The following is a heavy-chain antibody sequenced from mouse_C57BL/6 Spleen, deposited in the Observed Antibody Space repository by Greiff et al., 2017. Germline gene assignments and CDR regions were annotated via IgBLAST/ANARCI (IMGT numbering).Heavy chain of an antibody. CDR2: IYPGSGST. Sequence: VQLQQPGAELVKPGASVKMSCKASGYTFTSYWITWVKQRPGQGLEWIGDIYPGSGSTNYNEKFKSKATLTVDTSSSTAYMQLSSLTSEDSAVYYCARWDYGNSYYFDYWGQGTTRTVSS. D-gene: IGHD2-1*01. J-gene: IGHJ2*01. V-gene: IGHV1-55*01. CDR3: ARWDYGNSYYFDY. CDR1: GYTFTSYW.